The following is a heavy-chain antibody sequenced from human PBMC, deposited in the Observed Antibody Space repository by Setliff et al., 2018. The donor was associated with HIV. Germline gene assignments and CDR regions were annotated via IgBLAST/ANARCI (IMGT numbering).Heavy chain of an antibody. CDR3: VRVVTIFSTGPHFDP. J-gene: IGHJ5*02. V-gene: IGHV3-33*01. D-gene: IGHD3-3*01. CDR2: IWYDGRNK. CDR1: GFTFSSYG. Sequence: GGSLRLSCAASGFTFSSYGMHWVRQAPGKGLEWVAVIWYDGRNKYYADSVKGRFTISRDNSKNTLYLQMNSLRAEDTAVYYCVRVVTIFSTGPHFDPWGQGTLVTVSS.